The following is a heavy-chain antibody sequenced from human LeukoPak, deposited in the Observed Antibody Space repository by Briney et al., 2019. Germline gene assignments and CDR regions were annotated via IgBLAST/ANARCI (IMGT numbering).Heavy chain of an antibody. CDR2: INPNSGGT. CDR1: GYTSTGYY. Sequence: ASVKVSCKASGYTSTGYYMHWVRQAPGQGLEWMGWINPNSGGTNYAQKFQGRVTMTRDTSISTAYMELSRLRSDDTAVYYCARDRGITGKSYYFDYWGQGTLVTVSS. CDR3: ARDRGITGKSYYFDY. V-gene: IGHV1-2*02. D-gene: IGHD1-20*01. J-gene: IGHJ4*02.